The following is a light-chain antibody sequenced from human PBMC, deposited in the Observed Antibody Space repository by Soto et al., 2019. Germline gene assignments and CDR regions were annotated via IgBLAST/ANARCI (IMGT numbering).Light chain of an antibody. V-gene: IGKV3-20*01. CDR3: QQYGSSPLT. Sequence: EIVLTQSTGTLWLSTGERATLSSRASQSVSSSYLAWYQQKHGQAPRVLIHGASSRATGIPDRFSGSVSGTDGTITISRLETEDGSVYDCQQYGSSPLTFGGGTKVDIK. J-gene: IGKJ4*01. CDR1: QSVSSSY. CDR2: GAS.